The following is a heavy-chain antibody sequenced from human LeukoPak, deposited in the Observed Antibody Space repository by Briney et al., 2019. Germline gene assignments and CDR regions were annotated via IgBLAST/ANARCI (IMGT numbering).Heavy chain of an antibody. D-gene: IGHD3-3*01. Sequence: GGSLRLSCAASGFTFSSYWMSWVRQAPGKGLEWVANIKQDGSEKYYVDSVKGRFTIARDNAKNSLYLHMNSLRAEDTAVYYCVGFWSGYPTHAFDIWGQGTMVTVSS. CDR1: GFTFSSYW. J-gene: IGHJ3*02. CDR2: IKQDGSEK. V-gene: IGHV3-7*01. CDR3: VGFWSGYPTHAFDI.